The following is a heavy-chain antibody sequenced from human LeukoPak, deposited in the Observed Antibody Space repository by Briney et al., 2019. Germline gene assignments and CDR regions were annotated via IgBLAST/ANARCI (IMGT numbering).Heavy chain of an antibody. Sequence: SETLSLTCTVSGGSISHYFWSWIRQPPGKALEWIGYIYYSGSTNYNPSLKSRVTISVDPSKNQFPLKLNSVTAADTGVYYCGKTVAGYWYLDLWGRGSLVSVSS. J-gene: IGHJ2*01. CDR3: GKTVAGYWYLDL. D-gene: IGHD6-19*01. CDR1: GGSISHYF. V-gene: IGHV4-59*08. CDR2: IYYSGST.